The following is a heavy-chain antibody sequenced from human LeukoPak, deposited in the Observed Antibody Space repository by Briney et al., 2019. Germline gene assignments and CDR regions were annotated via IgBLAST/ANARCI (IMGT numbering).Heavy chain of an antibody. D-gene: IGHD2-2*03. Sequence: SETLSLTCAVYGGSFSGYYWSWIRQPPGKGLEWIGEINHSGSTNYNPSLKSRVTISVDTSKNQFSLKLSSVTAADTAVYYCAGGSMDIVVVPAAVTWFDPWGQGTLVTVSS. V-gene: IGHV4-34*01. CDR3: AGGSMDIVVVPAAVTWFDP. J-gene: IGHJ5*02. CDR1: GGSFSGYY. CDR2: INHSGST.